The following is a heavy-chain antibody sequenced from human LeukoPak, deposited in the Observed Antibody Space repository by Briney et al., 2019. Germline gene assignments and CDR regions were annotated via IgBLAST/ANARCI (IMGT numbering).Heavy chain of an antibody. CDR3: ATSRPPTTPFDH. CDR1: GGSISSGDYY. J-gene: IGHJ4*02. CDR2: IYYSGST. V-gene: IGHV4-30-4*01. Sequence: SETLSLTCTVSGGSISSGDYYWSWIRQPPGKGLEWIGYIYYSGSTYYNPSLKSRVTISLDTSKNQFSLKMRSVTAADTAVYYCATSRPPTTPFDHWGQGVLVVVSS. D-gene: IGHD1-14*01.